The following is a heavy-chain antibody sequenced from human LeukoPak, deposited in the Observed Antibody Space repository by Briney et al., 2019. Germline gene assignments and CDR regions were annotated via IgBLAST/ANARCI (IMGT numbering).Heavy chain of an antibody. CDR2: TYYTSKWNN. CDR3: ARQAYRRFDP. Sequence: SQTLSLTCAISGDSVSSNSVAWIWFRQSPSRDLEWLGRTYYTSKWNNDYAVSVQSRIAVNPDTSKNQSSLHLNSVTPEDTAVYYCARQAYRRFDPWGQGTLVTVSS. J-gene: IGHJ5*02. V-gene: IGHV6-1*01. CDR1: GDSVSSNSVA.